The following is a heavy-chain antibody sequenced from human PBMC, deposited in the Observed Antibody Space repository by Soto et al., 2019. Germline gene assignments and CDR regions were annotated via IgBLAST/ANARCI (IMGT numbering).Heavy chain of an antibody. D-gene: IGHD6-19*01. J-gene: IGHJ3*02. CDR3: AREGLTRAFDI. V-gene: IGHV4-4*02. CDR2: IYHSGST. Sequence: PSETLSLTCAFSCGSISSSNWWSWVRQPPGKGLEWIGEIYHSGSTNYNPSLKSRVTISVDKSKNQFSLKLSSVTAADTAVHYCAREGLTRAFDIWGQGTMVTVSS. CDR1: CGSISSSNW.